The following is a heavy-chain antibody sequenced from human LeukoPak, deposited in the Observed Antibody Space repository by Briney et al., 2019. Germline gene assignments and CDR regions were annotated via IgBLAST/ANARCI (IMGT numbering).Heavy chain of an antibody. Sequence: ASVKVSCKASRYTFTGYYMHWVRQAPGQGLEWMGWIDPNSGGAKYAQMFHDRVTMTRDTSISTVYMELNRLRSDDTAVYYCASISTAKNYWGQGTLVTVSS. CDR3: ASISTAKNY. J-gene: IGHJ4*02. CDR1: RYTFTGYY. CDR2: IDPNSGGA. D-gene: IGHD5-18*01. V-gene: IGHV1-2*02.